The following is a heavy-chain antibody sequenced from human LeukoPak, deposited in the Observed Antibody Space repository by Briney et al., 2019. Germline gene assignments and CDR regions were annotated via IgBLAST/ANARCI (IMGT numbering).Heavy chain of an antibody. V-gene: IGHV3-23*01. CDR3: AKDFIMIRGSELDY. Sequence: PGGSLRLSCAASGFTFSSYAMSWVRQAPGKGLEWVSTISGSGGSTYYADSVKGRFTISRDNSKNTLYLQMNSLRAEDTAVYYCAKDFIMIRGSELDYWGQGTLVTVSS. D-gene: IGHD3-10*01. CDR1: GFTFSSYA. J-gene: IGHJ4*02. CDR2: ISGSGGST.